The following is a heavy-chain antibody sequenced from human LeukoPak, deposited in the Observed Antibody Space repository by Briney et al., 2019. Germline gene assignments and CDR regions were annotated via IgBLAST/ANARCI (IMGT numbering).Heavy chain of an antibody. CDR3: ARGGEGIAAAGTWYNWFDP. D-gene: IGHD6-13*01. J-gene: IGHJ5*02. Sequence: ASVKVSCKASGYTFTSYAMNWVRQAPGQGLEWMGWINTNTGNPTYAQGFTGRFVFSLDTFVSTAYLQISSLKAEDTAVDYCARGGEGIAAAGTWYNWFDPWGQGTLVTVSS. CDR2: INTNTGNP. CDR1: GYTFTSYA. V-gene: IGHV7-4-1*02.